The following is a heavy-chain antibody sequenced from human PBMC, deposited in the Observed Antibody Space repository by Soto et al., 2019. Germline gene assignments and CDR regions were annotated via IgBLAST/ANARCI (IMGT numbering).Heavy chain of an antibody. J-gene: IGHJ4*02. Sequence: EVQLVETGGGLIQPGGSLRLSCAASGFTVSSNYMSWVRQAPGKGLEWVSVIYSGGSTYYADSVKGRFTISRDNSKNTLHLQMSSRRAEDTAVYYCATAMGHNMAAAGTSDYWGQGTLVTVSS. V-gene: IGHV3-53*02. CDR2: IYSGGST. CDR3: ATAMGHNMAAAGTSDY. CDR1: GFTVSSNY. D-gene: IGHD6-13*01.